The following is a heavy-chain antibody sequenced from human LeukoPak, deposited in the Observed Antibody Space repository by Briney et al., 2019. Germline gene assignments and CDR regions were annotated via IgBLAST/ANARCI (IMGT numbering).Heavy chain of an antibody. V-gene: IGHV1-2*04. CDR1: GYTFTGYY. J-gene: IGHJ6*02. D-gene: IGHD3-22*01. CDR3: ARDTPSSGYYSGPPPRYGMDV. CDR2: INPNSGGT. Sequence: VASVNVSCKASGYTFTGYYMHWVRQAPGQGLEWMGCINPNSGGTNYAQKFQGWVTMTRDTSISTAYMELSRLRSDDTAVYYCARDTPSSGYYSGPPPRYGMDVWGQGTTVTVSS.